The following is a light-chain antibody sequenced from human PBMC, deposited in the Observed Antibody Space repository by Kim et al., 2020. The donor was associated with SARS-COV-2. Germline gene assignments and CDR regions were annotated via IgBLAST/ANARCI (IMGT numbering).Light chain of an antibody. Sequence: DIQMTQSPSSLSASVGDRVTITCRASQRISTYLNWYQQQPGKAPRLLIYAASSLQSGVPSRFSGSGSGTDFTLTINSLQPEDFATYYCQQSSTTPLLTFGGGTKVDIK. CDR3: QQSSTTPLLT. J-gene: IGKJ4*01. CDR2: AAS. CDR1: QRISTY. V-gene: IGKV1-39*01.